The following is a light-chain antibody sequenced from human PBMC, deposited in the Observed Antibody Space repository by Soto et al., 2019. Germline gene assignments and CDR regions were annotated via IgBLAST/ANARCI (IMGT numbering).Light chain of an antibody. V-gene: IGKV3-11*01. CDR2: DAS. Sequence: EILLTQSPVTLSLSPGQRATLSCRASQSISTYLAWYQVKPGQAPRLLIYDASSRATGVPARFSGSGSGTDFSLTISSLEPEDVEVYYCQQRSQWPPMTFGQGTRLEMK. CDR3: QQRSQWPPMT. CDR1: QSISTY. J-gene: IGKJ5*01.